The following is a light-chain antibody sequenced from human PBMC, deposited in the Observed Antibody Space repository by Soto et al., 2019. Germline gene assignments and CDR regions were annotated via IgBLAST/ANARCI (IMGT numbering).Light chain of an antibody. CDR2: EGS. CDR1: SSDVGSYNL. J-gene: IGLJ1*01. V-gene: IGLV2-23*03. Sequence: QSALTQPASVSGSPGQSITISCTGTSSDVGSYNLVSWYQQHPGKAPKLMIYEGSKRPSGVSNRFSGSKSGNTASLTISGLQAEDEADYYCCSYAGSSTFEVEVVGTGTKVTVL. CDR3: CSYAGSSTFEVEV.